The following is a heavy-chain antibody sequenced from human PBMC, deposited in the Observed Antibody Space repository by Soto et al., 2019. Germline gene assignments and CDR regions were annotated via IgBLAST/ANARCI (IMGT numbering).Heavy chain of an antibody. Sequence: EVQLVESGGGLVQPGGSLRLSCAASGFTFSSYEMNWARQAPGKGLEWVSYISSSGSTIYYADSVKGRFTISRDNAKNSLYLQMNSLRAEDTAVYYCAREVGVGYCSSTSCFPYYYGMDVWGQGTTVTVSS. D-gene: IGHD2-2*01. V-gene: IGHV3-48*03. CDR3: AREVGVGYCSSTSCFPYYYGMDV. CDR2: ISSSGSTI. J-gene: IGHJ6*02. CDR1: GFTFSSYE.